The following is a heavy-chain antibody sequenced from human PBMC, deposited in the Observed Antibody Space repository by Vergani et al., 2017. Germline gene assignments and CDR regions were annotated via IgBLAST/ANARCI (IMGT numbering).Heavy chain of an antibody. CDR1: GYTFTDYY. J-gene: IGHJ6*03. CDR3: ATARQRVQLERRRVGYYYMDV. Sequence: VQLVQSGAEVKKPGASVKVSCKVSGYTFTDYYMHWVQQAPGNGLEWMGLVDPEDGETIYAEKFQGRVTITADTSTDTAYMELSSLRAEDTAVYYCATARQRVQLERRRVGYYYMDVWGKGTTVTVSS. CDR2: VDPEDGET. D-gene: IGHD1-1*01. V-gene: IGHV1-69-2*01.